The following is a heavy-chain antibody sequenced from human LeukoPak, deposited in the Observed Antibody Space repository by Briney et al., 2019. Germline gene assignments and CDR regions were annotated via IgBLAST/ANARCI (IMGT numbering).Heavy chain of an antibody. CDR3: ASRIAAAARFDY. J-gene: IGHJ4*02. Sequence: GGSLRLSCAASGFTFNSYWISWVRQAPGKGLEWLANINQDGSEKYYVDSVKGRFTISRDNAKNSLYLQMNSLRAEDTAIYYCASRIAAAARFDYWGQGTLVTVSS. CDR2: INQDGSEK. V-gene: IGHV3-7*05. CDR1: GFTFNSYW. D-gene: IGHD6-13*01.